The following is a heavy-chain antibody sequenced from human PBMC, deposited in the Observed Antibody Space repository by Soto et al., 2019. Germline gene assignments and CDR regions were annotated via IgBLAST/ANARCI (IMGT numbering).Heavy chain of an antibody. J-gene: IGHJ3*02. D-gene: IGHD3-3*02. Sequence: TSVKVSCKATGYTFSAYTMNWVRQAPGQSLEWMGWINAGSGNTKYSQNFQGRVSITRDTSASTVYMELTGLTSEDTAVYYCARDTETLGPRANDALDIWGQGTMVTV. V-gene: IGHV1-3*01. CDR3: ARDTETLGPRANDALDI. CDR2: INAGSGNT. CDR1: GYTFSAYT.